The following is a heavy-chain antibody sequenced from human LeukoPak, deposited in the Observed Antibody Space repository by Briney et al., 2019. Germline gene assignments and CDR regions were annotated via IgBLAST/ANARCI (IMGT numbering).Heavy chain of an antibody. CDR3: AREWAKPAAVYYYYYGMDV. D-gene: IGHD2-2*01. J-gene: IGHJ6*02. Sequence: ASVKVSCKASGYTFTSYGISWVRQAPGQGLEWMGWISAYNGNTNYAQKLQGRVTMTTDTSTSTAYMELRSLRSDDTAVYYCAREWAKPAAVYYYYYGMDVWGQGTTVTVSS. CDR1: GYTFTSYG. CDR2: ISAYNGNT. V-gene: IGHV1-18*01.